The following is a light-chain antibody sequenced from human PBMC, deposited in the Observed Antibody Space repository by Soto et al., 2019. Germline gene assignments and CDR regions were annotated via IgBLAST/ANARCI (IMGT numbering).Light chain of an antibody. J-gene: IGLJ3*02. Sequence: QSVLTQPASVSGSPGQSITISCTGTSSDIDGYNYVSWYQQHPGKAPKVMIYEVSNRSSGVSNRFSGSKSGNTASLTISGLQAEDEADYYCSSYTRSSTWVFGGGTKVTVL. CDR2: EVS. CDR1: SSDIDGYNY. V-gene: IGLV2-14*01. CDR3: SSYTRSSTWV.